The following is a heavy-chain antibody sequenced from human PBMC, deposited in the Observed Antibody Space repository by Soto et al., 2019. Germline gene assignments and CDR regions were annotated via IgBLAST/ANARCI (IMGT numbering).Heavy chain of an antibody. CDR3: AKFSSSGWFDFDY. Sequence: QLQLQESGPGLVKPSETLSLTCTVSGGSISSSSYYWGWIRQPPGKGLEWIGSIYYSGSTYYNPSLKSRVTISVDTSKNQFSLKLSSVTAADTAVYYCAKFSSSGWFDFDYWGQGTLVTVSS. J-gene: IGHJ4*02. CDR1: GGSISSSSYY. CDR2: IYYSGST. D-gene: IGHD6-19*01. V-gene: IGHV4-39*01.